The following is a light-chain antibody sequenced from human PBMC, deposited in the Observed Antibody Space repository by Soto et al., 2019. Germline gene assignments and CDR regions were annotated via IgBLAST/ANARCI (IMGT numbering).Light chain of an antibody. CDR3: SSYTSSSTLVV. CDR1: SSDVGGSNY. V-gene: IGLV2-14*01. J-gene: IGLJ2*01. CDR2: EVS. Sequence: QSVLTQPASVSGSPEQSITISCTGTSSDVGGSNYVSWYQQHPGKAPKLMIYEVSNRPSGVSNRFSGSKSGNTASLTISGLQAEDEADYYCSSYTSSSTLVVFGGGTKLTVL.